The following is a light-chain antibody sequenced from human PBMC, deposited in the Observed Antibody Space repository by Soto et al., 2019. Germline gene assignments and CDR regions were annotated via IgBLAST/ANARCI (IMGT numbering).Light chain of an antibody. CDR3: SSYTSSSTYV. CDR2: EVS. V-gene: IGLV2-14*01. Sequence: QSVLTQPASVSGSPGQSITISCTGTSSDVGGYNYVSWYQRRPGKAPKLMIYEVSNRPSGVSNRFSGSKSGNTASLTISGLQAEDEADYYCSSYTSSSTYVFGTGTKVTVL. J-gene: IGLJ1*01. CDR1: SSDVGGYNY.